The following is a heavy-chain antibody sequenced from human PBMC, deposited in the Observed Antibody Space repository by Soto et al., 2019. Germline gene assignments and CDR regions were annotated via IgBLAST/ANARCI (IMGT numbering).Heavy chain of an antibody. J-gene: IGHJ6*01. CDR3: ASLRITMVRGATYDYSGMDV. CDR1: GGTFSSYT. Sequence: QVQLVQSGAEVKKPGSSVKVSCKASGGTFSSYTISWVRQAPGQGLEWMGRIIPILGIANYAQKFQGRVTITADKSTSTAYMELSSLRSEDTAVYYCASLRITMVRGATYDYSGMDVWGQGTTVTVSS. CDR2: IIPILGIA. D-gene: IGHD3-10*01. V-gene: IGHV1-69*02.